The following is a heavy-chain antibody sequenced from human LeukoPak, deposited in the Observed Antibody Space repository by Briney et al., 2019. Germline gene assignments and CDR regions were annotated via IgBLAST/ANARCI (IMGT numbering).Heavy chain of an antibody. CDR3: TRVRGGSGVAAFDY. J-gene: IGHJ4*02. CDR1: GYTFTSYG. CDR2: ISAYNGNT. D-gene: IGHD2-8*01. V-gene: IGHV1-18*01. Sequence: VSVKVSCKASGYTFTSYGISWVRQAPGQGLEWMGWISAYNGNTNYAQKLQGRVTMSTDTSTSTAYMELRSLKSDDTAVYYCTRVRGGSGVAAFDYWGQGTLVAVSS.